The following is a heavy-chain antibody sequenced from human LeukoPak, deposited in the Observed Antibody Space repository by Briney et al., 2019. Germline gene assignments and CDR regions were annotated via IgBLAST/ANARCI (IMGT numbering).Heavy chain of an antibody. Sequence: PGGSLRLSCAASGFTFGGYTMTWVRQAPGKGLEWVSAISGDGGSTYYGDSGRGRFTISRDNYKNTLHLQMRDLRADDTAVYYCAKNGIYGSVSYSPYFFDYWGQGTLVTVSS. CDR3: AKNGIYGSVSYSPYFFDY. CDR1: GFTFGGYT. CDR2: ISGDGGST. D-gene: IGHD3-10*01. V-gene: IGHV3-23*01. J-gene: IGHJ4*02.